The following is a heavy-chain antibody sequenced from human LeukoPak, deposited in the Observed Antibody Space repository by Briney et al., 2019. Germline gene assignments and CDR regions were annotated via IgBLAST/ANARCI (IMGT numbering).Heavy chain of an antibody. CDR3: AKAHGSGSYYDYYYYMDV. J-gene: IGHJ6*03. D-gene: IGHD3-10*01. CDR2: ISGSGDST. Sequence: GGSLRLSCAASGFTFTNYAMSWVRQAPGKGLEWVPAISGSGDSTYYADSVKGRFTISRDNSKNTLYLQMNSLKAEDTAIYYCAKAHGSGSYYDYYYYMDVWGKGTTVTVSS. V-gene: IGHV3-23*01. CDR1: GFTFTNYA.